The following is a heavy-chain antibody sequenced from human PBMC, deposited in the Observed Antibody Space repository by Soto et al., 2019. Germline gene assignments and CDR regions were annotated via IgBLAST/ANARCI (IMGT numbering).Heavy chain of an antibody. CDR2: IIPIFGTA. D-gene: IGHD2-2*01. CDR3: ARGLDIVVAPTHIHTAHSWFDP. J-gene: IGHJ5*02. Sequence: ASVKVSCKASGGTFSSYAISWVRQAPGQGLEWMGGIIPIFGTANYAQKFQGRVTITADKSTSTAYMELSSLRYEDTDVYYCARGLDIVVAPTHIHTAHSWFDPWGQGNLVTVSS. V-gene: IGHV1-69*06. CDR1: GGTFSSYA.